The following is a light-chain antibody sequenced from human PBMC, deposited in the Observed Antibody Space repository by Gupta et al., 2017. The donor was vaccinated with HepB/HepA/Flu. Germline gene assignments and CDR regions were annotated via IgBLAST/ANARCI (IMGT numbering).Light chain of an antibody. J-gene: IGKJ1*01. CDR2: LGS. CDR3: MQALQTPTT. CDR1: QSLLHSNGYNY. Sequence: IVMIQSPLSLPVTPGEPASISCRPSQSLLHSNGYNYLNWYLQKPGQSPQLLIYLGSNRASGVPDRFSGSGSGTDFTLIITRVEAEDVGAYYCMQALQTPTTFGQGTKVE. V-gene: IGKV2-28*01.